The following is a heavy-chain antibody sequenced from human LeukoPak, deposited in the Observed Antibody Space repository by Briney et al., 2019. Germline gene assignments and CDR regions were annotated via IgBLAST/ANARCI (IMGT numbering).Heavy chain of an antibody. D-gene: IGHD1-1*01. Sequence: SETLSLTCTVSGGSVSNYYWSWIRQSPGKGLEWIGYIYYTETSYNPSLKSRVTISADTSKNQFSLKLRSVTAADTAVYYCARAIKLKRPPPLKGYYYMDVWGKGTTVTVSS. CDR2: IYYTET. CDR3: ARAIKLKRPPPLKGYYYMDV. V-gene: IGHV4-59*02. J-gene: IGHJ6*03. CDR1: GGSVSNYY.